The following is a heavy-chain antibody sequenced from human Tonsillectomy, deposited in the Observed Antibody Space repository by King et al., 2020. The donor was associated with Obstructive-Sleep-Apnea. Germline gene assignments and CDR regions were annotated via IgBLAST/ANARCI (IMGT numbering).Heavy chain of an antibody. J-gene: IGHJ4*02. CDR2: IRSKAYGGTT. Sequence: VQLVESGGGLVQPGRSLRLSCTASGFTFGDYAMSWFRQAPGKGLEWVGFIRSKAYGGTTEYAASVKGRFTISRDDSKSIAYLQMNSLKTEDTAVYYCTSRRRELLRNWYRIPFDYWGQGTLVTVSS. CDR1: GFTFGDYA. CDR3: TSRRRELLRNWYRIPFDY. D-gene: IGHD1-26*01. V-gene: IGHV3-49*03.